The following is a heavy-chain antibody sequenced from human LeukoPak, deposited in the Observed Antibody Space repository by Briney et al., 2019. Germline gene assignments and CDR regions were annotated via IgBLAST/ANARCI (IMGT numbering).Heavy chain of an antibody. V-gene: IGHV1-46*01. Sequence: RASVKVSCKASGYTFTSNYMHWVRQAPGQGLEWMGIIHPSSGNTNYAQKFQGRVAMTRDTSTSTVYMELSSLRSEDTAIYYCARDCSSTRCQGPVFDNWGQGTLVTVSS. J-gene: IGHJ4*02. CDR2: IHPSSGNT. CDR1: GYTFTSNY. D-gene: IGHD2-2*01. CDR3: ARDCSSTRCQGPVFDN.